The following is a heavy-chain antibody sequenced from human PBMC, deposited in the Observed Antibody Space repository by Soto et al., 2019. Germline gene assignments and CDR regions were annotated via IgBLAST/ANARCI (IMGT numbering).Heavy chain of an antibody. J-gene: IGHJ4*02. V-gene: IGHV4-38-2*02. CDR3: ARDGGTGFYPLDS. CDR2: IYHSGST. CDR1: GSSLSPGFN. Sequence: PSETLSLTCAVSGSSLSPGFNWAWIRQPPGKGLEWIGGIYHSGSTYYNLSLKSRVTISSDASKYQLSLKLRSVTAADTALYSCARDGGTGFYPLDSWGQGALVTVSS. D-gene: IGHD6-19*01.